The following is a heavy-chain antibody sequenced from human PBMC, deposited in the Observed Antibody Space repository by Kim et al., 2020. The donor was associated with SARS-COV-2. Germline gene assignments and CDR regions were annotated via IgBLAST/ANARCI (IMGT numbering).Heavy chain of an antibody. CDR2: ISGSGGST. J-gene: IGHJ3*02. V-gene: IGHV3-23*01. D-gene: IGHD3-22*01. Sequence: GGSLRLSCAASGFTFSSYAMSWVRQAPGKGLEWVSAISGSGGSTYYADSVKGRFTISRDNSKNTLYLQMNSLRAEDTAVYYCAKEFSPTYYYDRGVAFDIWGQGTMVTVSS. CDR1: GFTFSSYA. CDR3: AKEFSPTYYYDRGVAFDI.